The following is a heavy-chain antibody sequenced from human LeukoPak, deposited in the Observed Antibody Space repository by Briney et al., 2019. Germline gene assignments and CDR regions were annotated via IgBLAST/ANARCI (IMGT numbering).Heavy chain of an antibody. V-gene: IGHV3-30*18. D-gene: IGHD6-19*01. Sequence: GGSLRLSCVASEFTFSSYGMHWVRQAPGKGLEGVAVISFDGSSEYYADSAKGRLTISRDNSKNTLFLQMNSLRAEDTAVYYCAKDLIAGADINYYYGMDVWGQGTTVTVSS. CDR2: ISFDGSSE. CDR3: AKDLIAGADINYYYGMDV. J-gene: IGHJ6*02. CDR1: EFTFSSYG.